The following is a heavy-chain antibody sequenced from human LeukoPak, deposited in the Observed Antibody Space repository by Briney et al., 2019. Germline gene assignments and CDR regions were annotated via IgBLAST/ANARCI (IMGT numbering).Heavy chain of an antibody. Sequence: GGSLRLSCAASGFTFDDYAMHWVRQAPGKGLEWVSGISWNSGSIGYADSVKGRFTISRDNAKNSLYLQMNSLRAEDTALYYCAKDIRYYYDSSGYLDYWGQGTLVTVSS. D-gene: IGHD3-22*01. CDR3: AKDIRYYYDSSGYLDY. J-gene: IGHJ4*02. CDR2: ISWNSGSI. CDR1: GFTFDDYA. V-gene: IGHV3-9*01.